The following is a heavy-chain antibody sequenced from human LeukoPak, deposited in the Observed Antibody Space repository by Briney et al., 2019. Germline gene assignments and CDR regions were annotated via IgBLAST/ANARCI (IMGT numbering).Heavy chain of an antibody. CDR1: GFTFSSYW. J-gene: IGHJ3*02. V-gene: IGHV3-7*01. CDR2: IKQDGSEK. Sequence: GGSLRLSCAASGFTFSSYWMSWVRQAPGKGLEWVANIKQDGSEKYYVDSVKGRFTISRDNAKNSLYPQMNSLRAEDTAVYYCASLLRGGWAFDIWGQGTMVTVSS. CDR3: ASLLRGGWAFDI. D-gene: IGHD2-15*01.